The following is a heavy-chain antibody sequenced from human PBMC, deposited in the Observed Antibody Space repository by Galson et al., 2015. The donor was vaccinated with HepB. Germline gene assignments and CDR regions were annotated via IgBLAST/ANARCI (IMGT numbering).Heavy chain of an antibody. D-gene: IGHD2-21*02. CDR3: AKDGDSYYYYYGMDV. CDR1: GFTFSSYG. V-gene: IGHV3-30*18. CDR2: ISYDGSNK. Sequence: SLRLSCAASGFTFSSYGMHWVRQAPGKGLEWVAVISYDGSNKYYADSVKGRFTISRDNSKNTLYLQMNSLRAEDTAVYHCAKDGDSYYYYYGMDVWGQGTTVTVSS. J-gene: IGHJ6*02.